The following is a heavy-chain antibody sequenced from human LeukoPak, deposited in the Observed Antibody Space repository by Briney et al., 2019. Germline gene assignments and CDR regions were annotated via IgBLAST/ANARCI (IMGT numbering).Heavy chain of an antibody. CDR1: GYTFTSYG. Sequence: ASVKVSCKASGYTFTSYGISWVRQAPGQGLEWMGWISAYNGNTNYAQKLQGRVTMTTDTSTSTAYMELRSLRSDDTAVYYCARVHYDFWSGYYLDYWGQGTLVTVSS. D-gene: IGHD3-3*01. CDR2: ISAYNGNT. CDR3: ARVHYDFWSGYYLDY. V-gene: IGHV1-18*01. J-gene: IGHJ4*02.